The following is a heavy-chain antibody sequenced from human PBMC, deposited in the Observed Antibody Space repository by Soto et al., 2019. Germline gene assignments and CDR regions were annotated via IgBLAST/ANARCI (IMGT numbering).Heavy chain of an antibody. CDR1: GFTFSNYA. D-gene: IGHD6-6*01. V-gene: IGHV3-30-3*01. CDR2: ISSDGNNK. Sequence: QVQLVESGGGVVQPGRSLRLSCAASGFTFSNYAMHWVRQAPGKGLEWVADISSDGNNKNYAGSVKGRFTISRDNSKNTLYLQMDSLRAEDTAVYYCAGDRYSSSPGNFDYWGQGTLVTVSS. CDR3: AGDRYSSSPGNFDY. J-gene: IGHJ4*02.